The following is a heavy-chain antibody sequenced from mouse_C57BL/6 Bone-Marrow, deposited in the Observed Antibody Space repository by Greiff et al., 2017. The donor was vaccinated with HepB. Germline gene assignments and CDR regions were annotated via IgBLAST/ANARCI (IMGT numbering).Heavy chain of an antibody. J-gene: IGHJ4*01. V-gene: IGHV1-61*01. D-gene: IGHD1-1*01. CDR1: GYTFTSYW. Sequence: QVQLQQPGAELVRPGSSVKLSCKASGYTFTSYWMDWVKQRPGQGLEWIGNIYPSDSETHYNQKFKDKATLTVDKSSSTAYMQLSSLTSEDSAVYYCAVITTVVARAMDYWGQGTSVTVSS. CDR2: IYPSDSET. CDR3: AVITTVVARAMDY.